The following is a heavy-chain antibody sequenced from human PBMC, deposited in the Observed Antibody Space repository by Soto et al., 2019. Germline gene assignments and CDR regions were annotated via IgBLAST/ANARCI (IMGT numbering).Heavy chain of an antibody. CDR3: FGGADY. CDR2: MNPDGSWG. D-gene: IGHD2-21*01. J-gene: IGHJ4*02. Sequence: GGSLRLSCAASGFTFSSYCMHWVRQAPGKGLEWVANMNPDGSWGRYVDSVKGRFTVSRDNARNSLPLQMNSLRADDTAVYYCFGGADYWGLGTLVTVSS. CDR1: GFTFSSYC. V-gene: IGHV3-7*01.